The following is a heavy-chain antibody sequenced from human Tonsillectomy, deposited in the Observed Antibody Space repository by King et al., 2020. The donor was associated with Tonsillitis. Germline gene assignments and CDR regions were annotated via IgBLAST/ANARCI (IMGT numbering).Heavy chain of an antibody. J-gene: IGHJ3*02. V-gene: IGHV4-30-4*01. D-gene: IGHD3-22*01. CDR1: GGDISSGDYY. CDR2: IYYSGST. CDR3: ASVTYYYDSSGHGAFDI. Sequence: QMQLQESGPGLVKPSQTLSLTCTVSGGDISSGDYYCSWIRQPPGKGLEWIGYIYYSGSTYYNPSLKNPVNRSVYMSKNQFSLKLRSVTSADTAVYDFASVTYYYDSSGHGAFDIWGQGTMVTVSA.